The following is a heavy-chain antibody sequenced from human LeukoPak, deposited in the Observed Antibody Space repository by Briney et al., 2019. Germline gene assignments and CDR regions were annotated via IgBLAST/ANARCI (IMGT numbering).Heavy chain of an antibody. V-gene: IGHV4-34*01. CDR3: AREVLVSAADYYYYGMDV. CDR1: GGSFSGYY. Sequence: TETLSLTCAVYGGSFSGYYWSWIRQPPGKGLEWIGEINHSGSTNYNPSLKSRVTISVDTSKNLFSLKLSSVTAADTAVYYCAREVLVSAADYYYYGMDVWGQGTTVTVSS. CDR2: INHSGST. J-gene: IGHJ6*02. D-gene: IGHD2-2*01.